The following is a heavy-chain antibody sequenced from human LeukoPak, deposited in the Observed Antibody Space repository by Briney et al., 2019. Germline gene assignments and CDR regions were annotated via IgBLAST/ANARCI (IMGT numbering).Heavy chain of an antibody. CDR2: IYPGDSDT. CDR3: AARPRLRFLEWLPIYYMDV. D-gene: IGHD3-3*01. Sequence: GESLKISCKGSGYSFTSYWIGWVRQMPGKGLEWMGIIYPGDSDTRYSPSFQGQVTISADKSISTAYLQWSSLKASDTAMYYCAARPRLRFLEWLPIYYMDVWGKGTTVTVSS. V-gene: IGHV5-51*01. J-gene: IGHJ6*03. CDR1: GYSFTSYW.